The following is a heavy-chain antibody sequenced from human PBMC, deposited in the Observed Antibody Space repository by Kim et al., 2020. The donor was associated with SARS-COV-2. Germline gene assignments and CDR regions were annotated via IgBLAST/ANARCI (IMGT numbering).Heavy chain of an antibody. D-gene: IGHD3-10*01. V-gene: IGHV3-74*01. J-gene: IGHJ4*02. Sequence: DGSRTSYADSVKGRFTISRDNAKNTLYLQMNSLRAEDTAVYYCSSMGFDYWGQGSLVTVSS. CDR2: DGSRT. CDR3: SSMGFDY.